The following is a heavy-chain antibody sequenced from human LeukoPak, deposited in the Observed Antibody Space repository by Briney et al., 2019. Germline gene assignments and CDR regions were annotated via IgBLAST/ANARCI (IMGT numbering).Heavy chain of an antibody. CDR3: ARHSGGNSGNYYIGTNWFDP. D-gene: IGHD3-10*01. CDR1: GDSISTSNYY. J-gene: IGHJ5*02. V-gene: IGHV4-39*01. CDR2: VYRSGST. Sequence: SETLSLTCTVSGDSISTSNYYWGWIRQSPGKELEWIASVYRSGSTYYNPSLKSRVTLSVDTSQNHFSLNLTSVTAADTAVYFCARHSGGNSGNYYIGTNWFDPWGQGTLVTVSS.